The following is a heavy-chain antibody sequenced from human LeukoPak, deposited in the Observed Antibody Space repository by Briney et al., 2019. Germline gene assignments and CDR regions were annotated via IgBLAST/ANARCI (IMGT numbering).Heavy chain of an antibody. CDR2: INPNSGGT. CDR3: ATSGTTESAFDI. J-gene: IGHJ3*02. V-gene: IGHV1-2*04. D-gene: IGHD1-7*01. CDR1: GYTFTGYY. Sequence: GASVKVSCKASGYTFTGYYLHWVRQAPGQGPEWMGWINPNSGGTNYAQKFQGWVIMTRDTSISTAYMELSRLRSDDTAAYYCATSGTTESAFDIWGQGTLVTVSS.